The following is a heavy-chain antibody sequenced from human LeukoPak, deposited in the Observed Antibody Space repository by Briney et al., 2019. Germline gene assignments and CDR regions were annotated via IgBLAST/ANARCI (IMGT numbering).Heavy chain of an antibody. CDR2: INHSGST. Sequence: SETLSLTCAVYGGSFSGYYWSWIGQPPGKGLEWIGEINHSGSTNYNPSLKSRLTISVDTSKKQVSLKLSSVTAADTAVYYCARKEYDILTGYYKGDYWGQGTLVTVSS. CDR3: ARKEYDILTGYYKGDY. D-gene: IGHD3-9*01. CDR1: GGSFSGYY. J-gene: IGHJ4*02. V-gene: IGHV4-34*01.